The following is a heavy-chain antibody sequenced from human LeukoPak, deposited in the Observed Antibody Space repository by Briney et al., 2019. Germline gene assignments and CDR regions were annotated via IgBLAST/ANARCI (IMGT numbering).Heavy chain of an antibody. J-gene: IGHJ4*02. CDR3: ARAPYYDYVWAPFDY. CDR1: GFTFSSYS. Sequence: PGGSLRLSCAASGFTFSSYSMNWVRQAPGKGLEWVSYISSSSSSIYYADSVKGRFTISRDRAKNSLYLQMNSLRAEDTAVYYCARAPYYDYVWAPFDYWGQGTLVTVSS. D-gene: IGHD3-16*01. CDR2: ISSSSSSI. V-gene: IGHV3-48*01.